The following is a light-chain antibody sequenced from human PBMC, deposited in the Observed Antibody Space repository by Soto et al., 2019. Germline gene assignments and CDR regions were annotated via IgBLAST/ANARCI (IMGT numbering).Light chain of an antibody. CDR3: QQRSDWPPT. CDR2: DVS. Sequence: EIALTQSPATLSLSPGGSATLSCRASQSVRSYLAWYQQKSGQAPRLLIYDVSNRATGIPARFSGSGSGTDFTLTISSLEPEDFAVYYCQQRSDWPPTFGGGTKVEIE. J-gene: IGKJ4*01. CDR1: QSVRSY. V-gene: IGKV3-11*01.